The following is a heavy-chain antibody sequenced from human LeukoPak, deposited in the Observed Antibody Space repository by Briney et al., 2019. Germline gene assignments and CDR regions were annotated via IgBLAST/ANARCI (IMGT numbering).Heavy chain of an antibody. CDR1: GYTFTGYY. V-gene: IGHV1-2*02. Sequence: ASVKVSCKASGYTFTGYYMHWVRQAPGQGLEWMGWINPNSGGTNYGQKFQGRVTMTRDTSISTAYMELNRLRSDDTAVYYCARKGDYYYYYYMDVWGKGTTVTVSS. CDR2: INPNSGGT. CDR3: ARKGDYYYYYYMDV. J-gene: IGHJ6*03.